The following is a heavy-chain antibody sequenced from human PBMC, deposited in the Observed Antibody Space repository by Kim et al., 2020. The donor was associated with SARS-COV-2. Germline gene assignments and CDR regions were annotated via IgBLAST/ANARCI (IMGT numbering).Heavy chain of an antibody. CDR1: GGSFSGYY. CDR3: ARGKRYSSGWYYFDY. Sequence: SETLSLTCAVYGGSFSGYYWSWIRQPPGKGLEWIGEINHSGSTNYNPSLKSRVTISVDTSKNQFSLKLSSVTAADTAVYYCARGKRYSSGWYYFDYWGQGTLVTVSS. CDR2: INHSGST. D-gene: IGHD6-19*01. V-gene: IGHV4-34*01. J-gene: IGHJ4*02.